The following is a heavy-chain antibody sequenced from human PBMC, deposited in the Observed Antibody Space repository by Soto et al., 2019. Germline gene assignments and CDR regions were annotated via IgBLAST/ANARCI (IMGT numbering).Heavy chain of an antibody. CDR2: IWYDGSNK. V-gene: IGHV3-33*01. Sequence: QVQLVESGGGVVQPGRSLRLSCAASGFTFSSYGMHWVRQAPGKGLEWVAVIWYDGSNKYYADSVKGRFTISRDKSKNTLYLQMNSLRAEDTAVYYCSREGGSLSYYGMDVWGQGTTVTVAS. J-gene: IGHJ6*02. D-gene: IGHD6-6*01. CDR1: GFTFSSYG. CDR3: SREGGSLSYYGMDV.